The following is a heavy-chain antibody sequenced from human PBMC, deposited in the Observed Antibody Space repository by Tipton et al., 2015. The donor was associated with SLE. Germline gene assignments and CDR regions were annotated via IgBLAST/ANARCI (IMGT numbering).Heavy chain of an antibody. CDR1: GGSFSGYY. V-gene: IGHV4-34*01. CDR2: INHSGST. J-gene: IGHJ4*02. CDR3: ARLSDLHFDY. D-gene: IGHD1-26*01. Sequence: GLVKPSETLSLTCAVYGGSFSGYYWSWIRQPPGKGLEWIGEINHSGSTNYNPSLKSRVTITVDTPKNQFSLKLSSVTAADTAVYYCARLSDLHFDYWGQGTLVTVSS.